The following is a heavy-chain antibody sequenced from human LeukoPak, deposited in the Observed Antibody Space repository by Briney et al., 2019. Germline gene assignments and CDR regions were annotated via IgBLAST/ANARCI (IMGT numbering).Heavy chain of an antibody. CDR1: GYTFTNYD. D-gene: IGHD2-15*01. Sequence: ASVKVSCKASGYTFTNYDINWVRQATGQGPEWMGWMNPTSGNTGYAQKFQGRVTMTRNTSISTAYMELSSLRSDDTAVYYCARDQDIVVVVAALRQREMGGFDPRGQGTLVTVSS. J-gene: IGHJ5*02. CDR3: ARDQDIVVVVAALRQREMGGFDP. CDR2: MNPTSGNT. V-gene: IGHV1-8*01.